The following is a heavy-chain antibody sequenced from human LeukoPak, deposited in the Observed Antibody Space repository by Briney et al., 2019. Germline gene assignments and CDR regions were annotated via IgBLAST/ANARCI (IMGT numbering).Heavy chain of an antibody. Sequence: TSGTLSLTCAVSGGSISSGNWWSWVRQPPGKGLEWIGEIHHSGSTNYNPSLKSRVTISVDKSKNQFSLNLSSVTAADTAVYYCARQWDSSGYHEYFQHWGQGTLVTVSS. J-gene: IGHJ1*01. CDR2: IHHSGST. V-gene: IGHV4-4*02. D-gene: IGHD3-22*01. CDR1: GGSISSGNW. CDR3: ARQWDSSGYHEYFQH.